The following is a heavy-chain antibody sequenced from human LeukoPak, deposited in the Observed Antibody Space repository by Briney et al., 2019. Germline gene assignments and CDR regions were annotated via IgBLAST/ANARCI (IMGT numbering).Heavy chain of an antibody. D-gene: IGHD2/OR15-2a*01. V-gene: IGHV1-46*01. CDR2: IKPSGGST. CDR3: AREVPENFNFDY. CDR1: GYTFTSYY. Sequence: ASVKVSCEASGYTFTSYYTHWVRQAPGQGLEWMGIIKPSGGSTLYAQKFQGRVTVTSDMSTSTVYVELSSLRSEDTAVYYCAREVPENFNFDYWGQGTLVTVSS. J-gene: IGHJ4*02.